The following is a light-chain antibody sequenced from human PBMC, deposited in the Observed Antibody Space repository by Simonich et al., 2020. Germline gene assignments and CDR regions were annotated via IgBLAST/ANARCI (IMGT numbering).Light chain of an antibody. CDR3: QQYYSTPYT. Sequence: DIVMTQSPDSLAVSLGERATINCKSSQSVLYSSNNTNYLAWYQQKPGQPPKLLLYWASTRESGVPDRVSGSGSGTDFTLTISSLQAEYVAVYYCQQYYSTPYTFGQGTKLEIK. J-gene: IGKJ2*01. CDR1: QSVLYSSNNTNY. V-gene: IGKV4-1*01. CDR2: WAS.